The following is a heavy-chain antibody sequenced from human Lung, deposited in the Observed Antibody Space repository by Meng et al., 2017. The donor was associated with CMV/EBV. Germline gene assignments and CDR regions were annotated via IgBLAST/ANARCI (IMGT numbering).Heavy chain of an antibody. Sequence: SGGFSSSSDYSWNWIRQSPGKGLEWIGFIYHGGKTYYNLSLKSRVTISVDTSKNELYLRLNSVTAADTAVYYCARRRDGYKYWFFDNWGQGALVTVSS. V-gene: IGHV4-30-2*06. CDR3: ARRRDGYKYWFFDN. CDR2: IYHGGKT. D-gene: IGHD5-24*01. J-gene: IGHJ4*02. CDR1: GGFSSSSDYS.